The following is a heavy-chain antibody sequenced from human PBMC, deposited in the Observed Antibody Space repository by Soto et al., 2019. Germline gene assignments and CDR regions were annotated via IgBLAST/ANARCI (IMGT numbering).Heavy chain of an antibody. V-gene: IGHV3-30*18. D-gene: IGHD3-10*01. CDR1: GFTFSSYG. CDR3: AKSGRSAGYYYYYGMDV. Sequence: QVQLVESGGGVVQPGRSLRLSCAASGFTFSSYGMHWVRQAPGKGLEWVAVISYDGSNKYYADSVKGRFTISRDNSKNTMYLQMNSLRAEDTAVYYCAKSGRSAGYYYYYGMDVWGQGTTVTASS. CDR2: ISYDGSNK. J-gene: IGHJ6*02.